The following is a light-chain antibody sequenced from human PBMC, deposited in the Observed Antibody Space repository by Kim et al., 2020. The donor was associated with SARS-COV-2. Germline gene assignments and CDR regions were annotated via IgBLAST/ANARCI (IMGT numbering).Light chain of an antibody. CDR3: HQFYDYPRT. CDR1: QDIGNF. J-gene: IGKJ1*01. CDR2: AAS. Sequence: ASVGDRVTITCRAGQDIGNFLAWYQQDLGKAPKLLIYAASTLGSGVPSRFSGRGSGTEFTLTISSLQPEDFTTYFCHQFYDYPRTFGQGTKVDFK. V-gene: IGKV1-9*01.